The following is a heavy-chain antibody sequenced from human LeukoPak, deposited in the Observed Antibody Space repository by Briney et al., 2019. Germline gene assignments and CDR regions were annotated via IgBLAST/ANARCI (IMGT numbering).Heavy chain of an antibody. Sequence: ASVKVSCKASGYTFTSYGISWVRQAPGQGLEWMGWISALNGDTKYAQKVQGRVTMTTDTSTRTAYMELRSLRSDDTAVYYCAKVDPITAVTTGEDYWGQGTLVTVSS. CDR3: AKVDPITAVTTGEDY. CDR2: ISALNGDT. CDR1: GYTFTSYG. D-gene: IGHD4-17*01. J-gene: IGHJ4*02. V-gene: IGHV1-18*01.